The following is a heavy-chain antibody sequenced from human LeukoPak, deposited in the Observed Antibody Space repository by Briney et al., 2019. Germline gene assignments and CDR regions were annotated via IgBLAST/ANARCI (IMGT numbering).Heavy chain of an antibody. CDR2: INYSGST. V-gene: IGHV4-30-4*01. D-gene: IGHD1-26*01. CDR1: GGSISSDNYQ. CDR3: ARTGSGSYYYYYGMDV. Sequence: SQTLSLTCTVSGGSISSDNYQWSWIRQPPGKGLEWIGYINYSGSTYYNPSLKSRVTISVDTSKNHFSLKLSSVTAADTAVYYCARTGSGSYYYYYGMDVWGQGTTVTVSS. J-gene: IGHJ6*02.